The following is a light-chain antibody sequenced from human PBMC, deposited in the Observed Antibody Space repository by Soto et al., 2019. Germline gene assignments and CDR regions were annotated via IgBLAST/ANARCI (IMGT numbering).Light chain of an antibody. Sequence: EIVMTQSPASLSVSPGERATLSCRASQSVCRTLAWYQQKPGQAPRLLIYGASTWATGIPARFSGRGSGTDFTLTISSLQSEDFAVYYCQQYDSWRYTFGQGTKLEIK. CDR1: QSVCRT. J-gene: IGKJ2*01. CDR2: GAS. V-gene: IGKV3-15*01. CDR3: QQYDSWRYT.